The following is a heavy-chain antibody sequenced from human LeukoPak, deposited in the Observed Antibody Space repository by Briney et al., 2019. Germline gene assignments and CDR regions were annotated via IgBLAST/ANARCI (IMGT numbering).Heavy chain of an antibody. D-gene: IGHD2-15*01. CDR3: AKDGVVVLYYYYYYMDV. CDR1: GFTFSSYG. V-gene: IGHV3-30*02. CDR2: IRYDGSNK. Sequence: GGSLRLSCAASGFTFSSYGMHWVRQAPGKGLEWVAFIRYDGSNKYYADSVKGRFTISRDNSKNTLYLQMNSLRAEDTDVYYCAKDGVVVLYYYYYYMDVWGKGTTVTVSS. J-gene: IGHJ6*03.